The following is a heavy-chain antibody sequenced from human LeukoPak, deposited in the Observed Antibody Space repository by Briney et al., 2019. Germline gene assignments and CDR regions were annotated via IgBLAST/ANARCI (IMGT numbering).Heavy chain of an antibody. V-gene: IGHV3-33*01. J-gene: IGHJ4*02. CDR2: IWYDRSNK. Sequence: GGSLRLSCAASGFTFSSYGMHWVRQAPGKGLEWVAVIWYDRSNKYYADSVKGRFTISRDNSKNTLYLQMNSLRAEDTAVYYCARGPLHCSSTSCRGDYFDYWGQGTLVTVSS. D-gene: IGHD2-2*01. CDR3: ARGPLHCSSTSCRGDYFDY. CDR1: GFTFSSYG.